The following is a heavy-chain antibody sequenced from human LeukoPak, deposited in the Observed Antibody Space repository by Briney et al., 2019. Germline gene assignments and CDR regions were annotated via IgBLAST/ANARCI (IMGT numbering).Heavy chain of an antibody. CDR1: GFFFSSYA. J-gene: IGHJ4*02. V-gene: IGHV3-21*01. CDR3: VRGFGDFHLNYFDN. D-gene: IGHD4-17*01. CDR2: TTSNYGSI. Sequence: GGSLILSCATSGFFFSSYARNWGRQAPGKVVEWVASTTSNYGSINYADSLNGRFTISIHNAKNSVFLQTNNLRAEDTAIYYCVRGFGDFHLNYFDNWGPGTLVTVS.